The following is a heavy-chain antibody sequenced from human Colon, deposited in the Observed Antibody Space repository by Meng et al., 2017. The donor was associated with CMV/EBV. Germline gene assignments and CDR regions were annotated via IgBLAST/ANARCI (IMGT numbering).Heavy chain of an antibody. V-gene: IGHV1-18*01. CDR2: ISAYNGNT. Sequence: ASVKVSCKASGYTFTSYGISWVRQAPGQGLEWMGWISAYNGNTNYAQKLQGRVTMTTDTSTTTAYMELRSLGSDDTAVYYCARSHWGSGWFDPWGQGTLVTVSS. D-gene: IGHD7-27*01. CDR1: GYTFTSYG. CDR3: ARSHWGSGWFDP. J-gene: IGHJ5*02.